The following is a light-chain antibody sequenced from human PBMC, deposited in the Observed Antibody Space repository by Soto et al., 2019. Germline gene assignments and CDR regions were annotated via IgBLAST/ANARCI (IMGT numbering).Light chain of an antibody. CDR3: QQANSFPIT. CDR1: QGISTW. CDR2: AAS. Sequence: DIQMTQSPSSVSASIGDRVTITCRASQGISTWLAWYQQQPGKAPKLLIYAASSLHSGVPSRFSGCVSGTDFTLTISSLQPEDFATSFCQQANSFPITFGQGTRLEIK. V-gene: IGKV1D-12*01. J-gene: IGKJ5*01.